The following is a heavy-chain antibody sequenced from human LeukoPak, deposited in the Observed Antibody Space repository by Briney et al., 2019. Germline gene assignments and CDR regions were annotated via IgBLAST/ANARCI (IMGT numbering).Heavy chain of an antibody. V-gene: IGHV3-23*01. CDR1: GFTFSDYW. CDR2: ISGSGDST. CDR3: AKDRSCTNGVCHGDFDY. D-gene: IGHD2-8*01. J-gene: IGHJ4*02. Sequence: PGGSLRLSCAASGFTFSDYWMTWVRQAPGKGLEWVSGISGSGDSTYYADSVKGRFTISRDNSKNTLYLQMNSLRAEDTGVYYCAKDRSCTNGVCHGDFDYWGQGTLVTVSS.